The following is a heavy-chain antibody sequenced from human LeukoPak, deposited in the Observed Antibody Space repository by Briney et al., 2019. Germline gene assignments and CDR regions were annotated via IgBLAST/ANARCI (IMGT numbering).Heavy chain of an antibody. V-gene: IGHV1-69*04. CDR1: GGTFSSYA. D-gene: IGHD6-13*01. J-gene: IGHJ5*02. CDR2: IIPILGIA. CDR3: AREIRSSSWYVSFGWFDP. Sequence: ASVKVSCKASGGTFSSYAISWVRQAPGQGPEWMGRIIPILGIANYAQKFQGRVTITADKSTSTAYMELSSLRSEDTAVYYCAREIRSSSWYVSFGWFDPWGQGTLVTVSS.